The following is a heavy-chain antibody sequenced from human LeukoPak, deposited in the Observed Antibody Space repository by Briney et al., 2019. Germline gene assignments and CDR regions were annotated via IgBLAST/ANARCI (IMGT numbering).Heavy chain of an antibody. D-gene: IGHD1-1*01. V-gene: IGHV3-30*18. CDR2: ISYDGSNK. J-gene: IGHJ4*02. CDR1: GFTFSSYG. CDR3: AKYWISQLDY. Sequence: PGGSLRLSCAASGFTFSSYGMHWVRRAPGKGLEWVAVISYDGSNKYYADSVKGRFTISRDNSRNTLYLQMNSLRAEDTAVYYWAKYWISQLDYWGQGTLVTGSS.